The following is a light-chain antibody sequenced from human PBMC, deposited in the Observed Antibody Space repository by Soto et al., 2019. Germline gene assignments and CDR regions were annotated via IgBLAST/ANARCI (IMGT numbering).Light chain of an antibody. CDR2: AAS. V-gene: IGKV1-9*01. CDR1: QGISSY. J-gene: IGKJ5*01. Sequence: DIQLTQSPSFLSASVGDRVTITCRASQGISSYLAWHQQKPGKAPNLLIYAASTLQRGVPSRFSGSASGTEFTLTSSSVQPEDSATYYCQRLNSYPIAFGQGTRLEIK. CDR3: QRLNSYPIA.